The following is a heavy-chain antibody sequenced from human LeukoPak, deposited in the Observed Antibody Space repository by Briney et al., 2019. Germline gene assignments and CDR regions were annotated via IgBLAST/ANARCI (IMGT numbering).Heavy chain of an antibody. V-gene: IGHV1-46*01. CDR3: ANSERNYVWGSYRPEYYFDY. CDR1: GYTFTSYY. Sequence: ASVKVSCKASGYTFTSYYMHWVRQAPGQGLEWMGIINPSGGSTSYAQKFQGRVTMTRDMSTSTVYMELSSLRSEDTAVYYCANSERNYVWGSYRPEYYFDYWGQGTLVTVSS. D-gene: IGHD3-16*02. CDR2: INPSGGST. J-gene: IGHJ4*02.